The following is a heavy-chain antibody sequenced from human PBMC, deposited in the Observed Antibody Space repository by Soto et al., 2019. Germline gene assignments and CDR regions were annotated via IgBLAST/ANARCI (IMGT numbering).Heavy chain of an antibody. CDR3: ARDWGSSGWPN. CDR2: IYFTGST. Sequence: KTSETLSLTCTVSGHSLSSGGDYWSWIRQHPGKGLEWVGYIYFTGSTLYNPSLKSRLAMSLDTSKTQFSLKLGSVTAADTAIYYCARDWGSSGWPNWGPGTLVTVSS. J-gene: IGHJ4*02. V-gene: IGHV4-31*03. D-gene: IGHD6-19*01. CDR1: GHSLSSGGDY.